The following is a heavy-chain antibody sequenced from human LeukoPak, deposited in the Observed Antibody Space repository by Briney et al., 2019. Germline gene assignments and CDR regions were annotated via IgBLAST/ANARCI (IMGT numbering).Heavy chain of an antibody. D-gene: IGHD5-18*01. Sequence: PSETLSLTCTVSGVSISSYYGSWIRQPPGKGLEWIGYIYYSGSTNYNPSLKSRVTISVDTSKTQFSLKLSSATAADTAVYYCARHSEDTAAWGQGTLVTVSS. V-gene: IGHV4-59*08. J-gene: IGHJ5*02. CDR2: IYYSGST. CDR1: GVSISSYY. CDR3: ARHSEDTAA.